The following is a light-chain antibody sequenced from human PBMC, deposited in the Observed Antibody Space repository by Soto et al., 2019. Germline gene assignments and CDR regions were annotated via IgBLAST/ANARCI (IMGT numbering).Light chain of an antibody. J-gene: IGKJ5*01. CDR3: HQYGSSPRD. Sequence: EIVLTQSPGTLSLSPGERATLSCRASQSVSSSYLAWYQQKPGQAPRLLIYGASSRATGIPDRFSGSGSGTDFTLTISRLEPEDFAVYYCHQYGSSPRDFGQGTRLEIK. CDR2: GAS. V-gene: IGKV3-20*01. CDR1: QSVSSSY.